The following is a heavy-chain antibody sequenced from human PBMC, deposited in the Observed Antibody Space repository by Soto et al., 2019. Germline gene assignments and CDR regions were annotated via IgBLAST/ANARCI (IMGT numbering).Heavy chain of an antibody. Sequence: QVQLVQSGAELKEPGASVKVSCKASGYIFTKHGISWVRQAPGQGLEWMGWISAHNGITNYAQNLQDRITVTTDTSTSTAYMELRSLRPEDTVIYYCARVYGYGYGHFDFWGQGSLVTVSS. J-gene: IGHJ4*02. CDR1: GYIFTKHG. CDR3: ARVYGYGYGHFDF. CDR2: ISAHNGIT. V-gene: IGHV1-18*01. D-gene: IGHD5-18*01.